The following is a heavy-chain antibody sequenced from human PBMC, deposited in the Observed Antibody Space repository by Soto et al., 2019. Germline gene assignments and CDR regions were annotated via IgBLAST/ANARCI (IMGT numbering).Heavy chain of an antibody. D-gene: IGHD3-3*01. CDR2: IYYSGST. CDR3: ARVLSEADFWSGYYTGYGMDV. CDR1: GGSISSSSYY. Sequence: SETLSLTCTVSGGSISSSSYYWGWIRQPPGKGLEWIGSIYYSGSTYYNPSLKSRVTISVDTSKNQFSLKLSSVTAADTAVYYCARVLSEADFWSGYYTGYGMDVRGQATRVPVSS. J-gene: IGHJ6*02. V-gene: IGHV4-39*01.